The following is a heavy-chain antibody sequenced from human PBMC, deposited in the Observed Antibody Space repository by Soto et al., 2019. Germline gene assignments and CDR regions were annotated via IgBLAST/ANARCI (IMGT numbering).Heavy chain of an antibody. CDR2: IYSDGRT. Sequence: DVQPVETGGGLIQPGGSLRLSCAASGFIVSSSSMSWVRQAPGKGLEWVSVIYSDGRTYYADSVKGRFTISRDNSKNTLYLQMNSLSAEDTAVYYCARCSGWYGQCYFDCWGQGTLVTVSS. V-gene: IGHV3-53*02. CDR3: ARCSGWYGQCYFDC. J-gene: IGHJ4*02. D-gene: IGHD6-13*01. CDR1: GFIVSSSS.